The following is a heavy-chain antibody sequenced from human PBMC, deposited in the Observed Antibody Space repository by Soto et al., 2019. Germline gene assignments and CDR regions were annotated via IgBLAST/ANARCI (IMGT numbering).Heavy chain of an antibody. CDR3: ARDGFCTSTTCRVGNWFDP. Sequence: SETLSLTCVVYGGSFSGYYWSWIRQSPGKGLEWIGGINHRGGTNYNPSLESRVTISVDTSKNQFSLKLPSVTAADTAMYYCARDGFCTSTTCRVGNWFDPWGQGTLVTSPQ. D-gene: IGHD2-2*01. V-gene: IGHV4-34*01. J-gene: IGHJ5*02. CDR2: INHRGGT. CDR1: GGSFSGYY.